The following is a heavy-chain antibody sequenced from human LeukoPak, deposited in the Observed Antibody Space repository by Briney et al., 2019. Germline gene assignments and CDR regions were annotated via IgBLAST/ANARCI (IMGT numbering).Heavy chain of an antibody. V-gene: IGHV5-10-1*01. Sequence: GESLKISCKGSGYSFTSYWISWVRQMPGKGLEWMGRIDSSDSYTNYSPSFQGHVTISADKSISTAYLQWSSLKASDTAMYYCARTYYYDSSGLVPGYWGQGTLVTVSS. J-gene: IGHJ4*02. CDR2: IDSSDSYT. CDR1: GYSFTSYW. D-gene: IGHD3-22*01. CDR3: ARTYYYDSSGLVPGY.